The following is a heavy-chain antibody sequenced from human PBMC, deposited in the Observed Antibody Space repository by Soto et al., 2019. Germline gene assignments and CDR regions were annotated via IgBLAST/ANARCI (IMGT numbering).Heavy chain of an antibody. CDR1: GGSISSGGYY. J-gene: IGHJ4*02. CDR3: ARDGCSGGSCYAYFDY. Sequence: SETLSLTCTVSGGSISSGGYYWSWIRQHPGKGLEWIGYIYYSGSTYYNPSLKSRVTISVDTSKNQFSLKLSSVTAADTAVYYCARDGCSGGSCYAYFDYWGQGTLVTVSS. D-gene: IGHD2-15*01. V-gene: IGHV4-31*03. CDR2: IYYSGST.